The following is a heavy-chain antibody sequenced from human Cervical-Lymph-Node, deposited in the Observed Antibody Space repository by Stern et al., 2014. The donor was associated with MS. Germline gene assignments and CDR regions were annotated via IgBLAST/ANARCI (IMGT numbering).Heavy chain of an antibody. CDR1: GYSFTGNY. CDR2: TNPNSGDS. D-gene: IGHD5-18*01. V-gene: IGHV1-2*06. J-gene: IGHJ4*02. CDR3: ARERGRAGPAMADY. Sequence: QVQLVQSGAEVKKPGASVKVSCKAAGYSFTGNYIHWLRQAPGQGLEWMGRTNPNSGDSNYALKFQGRVTMTRDTSISTAYMNMHRLGIDDTAVYYCARERGRAGPAMADYWGQGTLVTVSS.